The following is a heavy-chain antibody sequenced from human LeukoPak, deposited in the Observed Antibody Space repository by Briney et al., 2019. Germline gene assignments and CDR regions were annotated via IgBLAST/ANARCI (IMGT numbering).Heavy chain of an antibody. CDR3: AREGARSSDTSGSYPLDY. CDR1: GYTFTSYY. V-gene: IGHV1-46*01. Sequence: ASVKVSCKASGYTFTSYYIHWVRQAPGQGLEWVGIINPSGGGTTYAQKFQGRVTMTTDTSTSTVYMELSSLTSEDTAVYYCAREGARSSDTSGSYPLDYWGQGTLVTVSS. J-gene: IGHJ4*02. CDR2: INPSGGGT. D-gene: IGHD1-26*01.